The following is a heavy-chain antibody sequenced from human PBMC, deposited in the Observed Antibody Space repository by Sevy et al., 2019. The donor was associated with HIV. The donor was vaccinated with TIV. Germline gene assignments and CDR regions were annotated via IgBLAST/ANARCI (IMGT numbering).Heavy chain of an antibody. J-gene: IGHJ4*02. CDR2: ISYEGSNK. V-gene: IGHV3-30-3*01. D-gene: IGHD3-22*01. CDR3: AGGRSGYYSYFDY. CDR1: GFTFSKYA. Sequence: GGSLRLSCAASGFTFSKYAMHWVRQAPGKGLEWVALISYEGSNKYYADSVKGRFTISRDNSKNTLSLQMNSLTADDTAVYYCAGGRSGYYSYFDYWGQGTLVTVSS.